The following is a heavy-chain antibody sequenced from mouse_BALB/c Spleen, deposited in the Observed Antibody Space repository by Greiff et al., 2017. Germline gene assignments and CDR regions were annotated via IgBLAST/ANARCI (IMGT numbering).Heavy chain of an antibody. J-gene: IGHJ4*01. D-gene: IGHD1-1*01. CDR1: GFTFSSFG. CDR3: ASYGSSYDYYAMDY. V-gene: IGHV5-17*02. Sequence: EVQGVESGGGLVQPGGSRKLSCAASGFTFSSFGMHWVRQAPEKGLEWVAYISSGSSTIYYADTVKGRFTISRDNPKNTLFLQMTSLRSEDTAMYYCASYGSSYDYYAMDYWGQGTSVTVSS. CDR2: ISSGSSTI.